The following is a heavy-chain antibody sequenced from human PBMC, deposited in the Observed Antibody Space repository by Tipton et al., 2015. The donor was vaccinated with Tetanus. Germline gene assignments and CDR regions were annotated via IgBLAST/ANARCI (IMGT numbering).Heavy chain of an antibody. CDR2: INHSGST. V-gene: IGHV4-34*01. D-gene: IGHD2-8*01. J-gene: IGHJ3*01. CDR1: GGSFSDFY. CDR3: ARRSYCTSTRCFDAFDL. Sequence: TLSLTCAVSGGSFSDFYWSWIRQPPGKGLEWIGEINHSGSTNSKPSLKSRVSMSVDTSKNQFSLKLSSVTAADTAVYFCARRSYCTSTRCFDAFDLWGPGTRVTVSS.